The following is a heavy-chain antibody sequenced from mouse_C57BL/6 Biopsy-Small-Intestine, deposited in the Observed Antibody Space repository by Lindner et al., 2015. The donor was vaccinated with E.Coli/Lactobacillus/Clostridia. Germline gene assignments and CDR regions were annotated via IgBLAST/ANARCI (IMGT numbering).Heavy chain of an antibody. J-gene: IGHJ3*01. D-gene: IGHD4-1*01. V-gene: IGHV14-2*01. CDR3: ARGLGRAWFAY. Sequence: VQLQESGAELVKPGASVKLSGTASGFNIKEYYIHWVKQRTEQGLEWIGRIDPEDGETKYAPKFQAKATITADTSSNTAYLQLSSLTSEDTAVYYCARGLGRAWFAYWGQGTLVTVSA. CDR1: GFNIKEYY. CDR2: IDPEDGET.